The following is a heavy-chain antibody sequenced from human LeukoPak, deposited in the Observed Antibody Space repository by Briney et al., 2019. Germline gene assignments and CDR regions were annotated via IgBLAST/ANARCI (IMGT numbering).Heavy chain of an antibody. D-gene: IGHD5-24*01. V-gene: IGHV4-59*01. J-gene: IGHJ4*02. Sequence: SETLSLTCSVSGGSISGYYWSWIRQPPGKGLGWIGFIYYRGSTNYNPSLKSRVTISVDTSKNQFSLKLSSVIAGDTAVYYCVRTRDGYNFYFDYWGQGTLVTVSS. CDR2: IYYRGST. CDR1: GGSISGYY. CDR3: VRTRDGYNFYFDY.